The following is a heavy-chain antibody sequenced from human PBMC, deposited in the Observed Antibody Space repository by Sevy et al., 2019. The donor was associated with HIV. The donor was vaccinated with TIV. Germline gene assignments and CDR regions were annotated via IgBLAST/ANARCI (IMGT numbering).Heavy chain of an antibody. Sequence: SETLSLTCAVSGGSISSGGYSWSWIRQPPGKGLEWIGYIYHSGSTYYNPSLKSRVTISVDRSKNRFSLKLSSVTAADTAVYYCARGDGITIFGVVIPNWFDPWGQGTLVTVSS. D-gene: IGHD3-3*01. J-gene: IGHJ5*02. CDR2: IYHSGST. CDR3: ARGDGITIFGVVIPNWFDP. V-gene: IGHV4-30-2*01. CDR1: GGSISSGGYS.